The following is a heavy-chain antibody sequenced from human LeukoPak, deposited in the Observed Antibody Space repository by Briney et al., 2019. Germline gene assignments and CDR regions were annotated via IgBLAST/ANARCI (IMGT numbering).Heavy chain of an antibody. V-gene: IGHV3-23*01. Sequence: PGGSLRLSCAASGFTFSNYAMSWVRQAPGKGLEWVSSLSGSGDTTYYADSVKGRFTISRDNAKNTLYLQMNSLRVEDTAIYYCSGDHSGPQDFWGQGTLVTVSS. J-gene: IGHJ4*02. D-gene: IGHD5-24*01. CDR1: GFTFSNYA. CDR3: SGDHSGPQDF. CDR2: LSGSGDTT.